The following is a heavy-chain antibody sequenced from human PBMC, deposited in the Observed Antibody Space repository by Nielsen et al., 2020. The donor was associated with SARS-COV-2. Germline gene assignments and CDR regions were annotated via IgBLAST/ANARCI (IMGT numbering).Heavy chain of an antibody. V-gene: IGHV4-4*02. CDR3: ARGNLVVVPSPILGLGPIYFYFYLDV. CDR1: GGSVNTHAW. CDR2: VYNSGAT. Sequence: SETLSLTCAVFGGSVNTHAWWSGVRPAPGMGRGWIGRVYNSGATNYNRSLRSRFTLSMDKSRNQFSLTMTAVTAADTAVYFCARGNLVVVPSPILGLGPIYFYFYLDVWGKGASVTVS. D-gene: IGHD2-21*01. J-gene: IGHJ6*03.